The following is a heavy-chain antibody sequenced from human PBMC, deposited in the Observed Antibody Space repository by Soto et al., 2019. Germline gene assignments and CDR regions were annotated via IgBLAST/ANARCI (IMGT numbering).Heavy chain of an antibody. CDR1: GFTFSNAW. D-gene: IGHD3-3*01. J-gene: IGHJ6*02. CDR2: IKSKTDGGTT. CDR3: SIDYYDFWSGYYINYYYYGMDV. V-gene: IGHV3-15*07. Sequence: GGSLRLSCAASGFTFSNAWMNWVRQAPGKGLEWVGRIKSKTDGGTTDYDAPVKGRFTISRDDSKNTLYLQMNSLKTEDTSVYYCSIDYYDFWSGYYINYYYYGMDVWGQGTTVTVSS.